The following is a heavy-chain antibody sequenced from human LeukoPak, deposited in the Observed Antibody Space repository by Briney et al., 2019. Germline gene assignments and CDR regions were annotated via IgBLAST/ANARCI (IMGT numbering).Heavy chain of an antibody. Sequence: GGSLILSCAASGFTFSSYAMSWVRQAPGKGLEWVSVISDSGKTTYYAASVKRRITISTDNSKNTLYLQMNSLRAEDTAVYYCAKRDIVGTSKYFDYWGQGTLVTVSS. V-gene: IGHV3-23*01. CDR2: ISDSGKTT. J-gene: IGHJ4*02. CDR1: GFTFSSYA. D-gene: IGHD5-12*01. CDR3: AKRDIVGTSKYFDY.